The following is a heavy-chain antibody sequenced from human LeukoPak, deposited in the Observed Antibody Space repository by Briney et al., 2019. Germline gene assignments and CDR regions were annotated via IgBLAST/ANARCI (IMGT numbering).Heavy chain of an antibody. CDR2: IYYSGST. V-gene: IGHV4-30-4*01. CDR1: GVSISSGDYY. D-gene: IGHD3-10*01. CDR3: ARDSYYGSGSYYQYWFDP. Sequence: SETLSLTCTVSGVSISSGDYYWSWVRQPPGKGLEWIGYIYYSGSTYYNPSIKSRVTISVATSKNQFSLKLSSVTAADTVVYYCARDSYYGSGSYYQYWFDPWGQGTLVTVSS. J-gene: IGHJ5*02.